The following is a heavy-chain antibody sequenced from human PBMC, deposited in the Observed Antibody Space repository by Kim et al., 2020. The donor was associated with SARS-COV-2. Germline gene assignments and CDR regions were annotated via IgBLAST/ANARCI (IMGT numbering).Heavy chain of an antibody. CDR2: NT. CDR3: ARDEYSGYFY. V-gene: IGHV1-3*01. Sequence: NTKYSQKFQGRVTITRDTSASTAYMELSSLRSEDTAVYYCARDEYSGYFYWGQGTLVTVSS. J-gene: IGHJ4*02. D-gene: IGHD5-12*01.